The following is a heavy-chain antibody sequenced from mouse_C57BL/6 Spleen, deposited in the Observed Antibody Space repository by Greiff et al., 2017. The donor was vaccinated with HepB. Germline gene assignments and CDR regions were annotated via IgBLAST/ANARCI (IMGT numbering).Heavy chain of an antibody. J-gene: IGHJ4*01. Sequence: EADGGLVQPKGSLKLSCAASGFSFNTYAMNWVRQAPGKGLEWVARIRSKSNNYATYYADSVKDRFTISRDDSESMLYLKMNNLKTDDTAMYYCVRGGTLSYAMDYWGQGTSVTVSS. D-gene: IGHD3-3*01. CDR1: GFSFNTYA. V-gene: IGHV10-1*01. CDR2: IRSKSNNYAT. CDR3: VRGGTLSYAMDY.